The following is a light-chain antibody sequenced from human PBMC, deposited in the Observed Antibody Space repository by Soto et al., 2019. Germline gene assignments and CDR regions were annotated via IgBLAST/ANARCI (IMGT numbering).Light chain of an antibody. Sequence: QAVVTQPPSASGTPGQRVTISCSGSSSNIGSNTVNWYQQLPGTAPKLLIYTNNQRPSGVPDRFSGSKSGISASLAISGLQSEDEADYYCATWDDSLKGPVFGGGTQLTVL. CDR2: TNN. V-gene: IGLV1-44*01. CDR3: ATWDDSLKGPV. J-gene: IGLJ7*01. CDR1: SSNIGSNT.